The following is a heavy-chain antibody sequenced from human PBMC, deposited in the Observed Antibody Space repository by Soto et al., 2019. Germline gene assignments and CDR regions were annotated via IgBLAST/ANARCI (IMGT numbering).Heavy chain of an antibody. CDR3: ARAPRDRDAFSL. Sequence: QVQLVQSGAEVKKPGSSVKVSCKASGGNFNNYAIIWVRPAPAQGLQWMGGIIPIIDTTHYAQKLQGRVTISADRGRTTVYIELTGLTSDDSVTDFCARAPRDRDAFSLWGQGTVVTVSS. CDR1: GGNFNNYA. V-gene: IGHV1-69*06. J-gene: IGHJ3*01. D-gene: IGHD2-21*01. CDR2: IIPIIDTT.